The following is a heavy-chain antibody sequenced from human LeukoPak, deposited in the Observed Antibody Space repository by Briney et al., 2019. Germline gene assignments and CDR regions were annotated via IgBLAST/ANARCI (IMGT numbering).Heavy chain of an antibody. CDR2: FDPEDGET. Sequence: ASVKVSCKVSGYTLTELSMHWVRQAPGKGLEWMGGFDPEDGETIYAQKFQGRVTMTEDTSTDTAYMELSSLRSEDTAVYYCARDLSSSWSHYYYYYMDVWGKGTTVTVSS. D-gene: IGHD6-13*01. J-gene: IGHJ6*03. CDR1: GYTLTELS. V-gene: IGHV1-24*01. CDR3: ARDLSSSWSHYYYYYMDV.